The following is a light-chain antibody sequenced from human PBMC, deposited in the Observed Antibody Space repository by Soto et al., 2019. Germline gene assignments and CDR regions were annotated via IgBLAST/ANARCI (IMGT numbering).Light chain of an antibody. J-gene: IGKJ1*01. CDR1: QSISSW. Sequence: DIQMTQSPSTLSASVGDRVTITCRASQSISSWLAWYQQKPGKATKLLIYKASSLESGVPSRFSGSGSGTEFTVTINSLQPDDFATYYCQQYNSYPGTFGQGTKVEIK. CDR3: QQYNSYPGT. V-gene: IGKV1-5*03. CDR2: KAS.